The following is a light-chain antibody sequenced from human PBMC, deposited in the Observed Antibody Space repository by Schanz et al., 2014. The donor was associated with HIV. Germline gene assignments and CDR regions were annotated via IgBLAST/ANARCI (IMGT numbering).Light chain of an antibody. Sequence: EIVLTQSPGSLSLLPGGSATLSCRASQRLHSAYLAWYQHKPGQTPRLVIYATSTRAAGISDRFSGTGSGTDFTLTISRLEPDDFAMYYCQSFGGSWGTFGGGTKVEI. CDR3: QSFGGSWGT. CDR2: ATS. J-gene: IGKJ4*01. V-gene: IGKV3-20*01. CDR1: QRLHSAY.